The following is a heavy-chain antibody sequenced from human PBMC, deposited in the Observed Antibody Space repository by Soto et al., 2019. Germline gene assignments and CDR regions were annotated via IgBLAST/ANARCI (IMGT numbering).Heavy chain of an antibody. J-gene: IGHJ4*02. CDR1: GFTLSNNV. Sequence: EVLLLESGGGLAQPGGSLRLSCTASGFTLSNNVMYWVRQAPGRGLQWVSAISASGGTYYVQSVKGRFTISRDKSENTLYLQMNGLRAEDTALYFCAKRGGSGGSSATYYFDYWGQGIRVSVSS. CDR3: AKRGGSGGSSATYYFDY. V-gene: IGHV3-23*01. D-gene: IGHD2-15*01. CDR2: ISASGGT.